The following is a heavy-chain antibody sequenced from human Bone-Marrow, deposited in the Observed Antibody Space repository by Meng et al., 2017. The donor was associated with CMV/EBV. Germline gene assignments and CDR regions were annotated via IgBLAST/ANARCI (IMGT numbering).Heavy chain of an antibody. Sequence: SETLSLTCTVSGGSISSYYWSWIRQPAGKGLEWIGRIYTSGSTNYNPSLKSRVTISVDTSKNQFSLKLSSVTAADTVVYYCARDYRVVSGYYDGFNIWGQGKMVTVSS. CDR3: ARDYRVVSGYYDGFNI. J-gene: IGHJ3*02. CDR2: IYTSGST. CDR1: GGSISSYY. D-gene: IGHD3-22*01. V-gene: IGHV4-4*07.